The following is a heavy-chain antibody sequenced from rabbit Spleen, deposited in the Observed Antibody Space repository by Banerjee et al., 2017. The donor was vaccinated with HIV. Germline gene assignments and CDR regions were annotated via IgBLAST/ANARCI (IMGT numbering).Heavy chain of an antibody. CDR1: GFSFNVNYY. D-gene: IGHD4-2*01. CDR2: IYGGSSGAS. CDR3: TRDAAGREDFNL. V-gene: IGHV1S45*01. J-gene: IGHJ4*01. Sequence: QEQLEESGGDLVKPEGSLTLTCTASGFSFNVNYYMCWVRQAPGKGLEWIGCIYGGSSGASYYPNWAKGRFTISKTSSTAVTLQMTSLTAADTATYFCTRDAAGREDFNLWGQGTLVTVS.